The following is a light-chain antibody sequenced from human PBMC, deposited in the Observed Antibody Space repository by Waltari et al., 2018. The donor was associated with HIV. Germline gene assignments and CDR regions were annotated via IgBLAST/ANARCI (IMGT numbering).Light chain of an antibody. J-gene: IGLJ2*01. V-gene: IGLV1-47*01. CDR3: AAWDDSLSGHVV. CDR1: RSNIGSYY. CDR2: RNN. Sequence: SVLTQPPSASGSPAQRVTFSCSGSRSNIGSYYVYWYQQLPGTAPKLLIYRNNQRPSGVPDRFSGSKSGTSASLAISGLRSEDEADYYCAAWDDSLSGHVVFGGGTKLTVL.